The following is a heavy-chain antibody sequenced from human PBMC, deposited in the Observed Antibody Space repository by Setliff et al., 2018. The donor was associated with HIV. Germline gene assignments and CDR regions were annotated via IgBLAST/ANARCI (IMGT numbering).Heavy chain of an antibody. Sequence: SGPTLVNPTETLTLICTVSGFSLSDDRLGVSWIRQPPGKALEWLAHIFSNDEQSYRASLKGRLTISKDTSKSQVVLTMTNMDPVDTATYYCVRFFDSSGYYRYYFDSWGQGTQVTVSS. CDR3: VRFFDSSGYYRYYFDS. CDR1: GFSLSDDRLG. CDR2: IFSNDEQ. J-gene: IGHJ4*02. D-gene: IGHD3-22*01. V-gene: IGHV2-26*01.